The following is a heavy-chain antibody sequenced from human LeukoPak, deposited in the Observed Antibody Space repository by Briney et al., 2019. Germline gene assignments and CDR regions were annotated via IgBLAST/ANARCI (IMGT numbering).Heavy chain of an antibody. J-gene: IGHJ1*01. V-gene: IGHV3-11*04. CDR1: GLTFSDFY. CDR3: ATNLRGSGEYFQQ. CDR2: ISSGGSAI. Sequence: GGSLRLSCAASGLTFSDFYMSWIRQAPGKGLQWVSYISSGGSAIQYADSVKGRFIISRDNAKNSVYLEMNRLRDEDTAQYYCATNLRGSGEYFQQWGQGTLVTVSS. D-gene: IGHD3-10*01.